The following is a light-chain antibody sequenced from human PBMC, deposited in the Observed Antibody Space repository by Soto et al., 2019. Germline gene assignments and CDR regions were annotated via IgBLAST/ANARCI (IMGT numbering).Light chain of an antibody. J-gene: IGLJ1*01. CDR1: SSDVGGYNY. Sequence: QSALTQPPSASGSPGQSVTISCTGTSSDVGGYNYVSWYQQHPGKAPKFMIYEVSKRPSGVPDRFSGSKSGNTAYLTVSGLQAEDEADYYCSSYAGSNNLGVFGTGTKVTVL. CDR3: SSYAGSNNLGV. V-gene: IGLV2-8*01. CDR2: EVS.